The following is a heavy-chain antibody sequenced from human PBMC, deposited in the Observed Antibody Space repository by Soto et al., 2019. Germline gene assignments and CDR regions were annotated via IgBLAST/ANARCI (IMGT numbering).Heavy chain of an antibody. CDR1: GYIFTTYW. V-gene: IGHV5-51*01. D-gene: IGHD5-12*01. Sequence: PGESLKMSCQGSGYIFTTYWIGWVRQMPGKGLEWMGIIYPTDSDTRYSPSFQGQVTISADKSITTAYLQWSSLRASATAVYYCARSGYSSHGMDVWGQGTTVTVSS. CDR2: IYPTDSDT. CDR3: ARSGYSSHGMDV. J-gene: IGHJ6*02.